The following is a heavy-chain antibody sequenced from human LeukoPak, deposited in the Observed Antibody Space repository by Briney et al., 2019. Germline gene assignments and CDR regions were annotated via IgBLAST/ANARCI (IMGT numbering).Heavy chain of an antibody. CDR2: ISYDGSNK. D-gene: IGHD2-15*01. Sequence: GGSLRLSCAASGFTFSSYGMHWVRQAPGKGLEWVAVISYDGSNKYYADSVKGRFTISRDNSKNTLYLQMNSLRAEDTAVYYCARHTGAIYCSGGSCYPVPFDYWGQGTLVTVSS. CDR3: ARHTGAIYCSGGSCYPVPFDY. V-gene: IGHV3-30*03. CDR1: GFTFSSYG. J-gene: IGHJ4*02.